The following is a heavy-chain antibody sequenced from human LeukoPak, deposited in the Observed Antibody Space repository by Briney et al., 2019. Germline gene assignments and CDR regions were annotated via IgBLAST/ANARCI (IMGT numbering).Heavy chain of an antibody. CDR3: ARHVRRSWYAYYYYMDV. D-gene: IGHD6-13*01. CDR2: INHSGST. CDR1: GGSFSGYY. J-gene: IGHJ6*03. V-gene: IGHV4-34*01. Sequence: SETLSLTCAVYGGSFSGYYWSWIRQPPGKGLEWIGEINHSGSTNYNPSLKSRVTISVDTSKNQFSLKLSSVTAADTAVYYCARHVRRSWYAYYYYMDVWGKGTTVTISS.